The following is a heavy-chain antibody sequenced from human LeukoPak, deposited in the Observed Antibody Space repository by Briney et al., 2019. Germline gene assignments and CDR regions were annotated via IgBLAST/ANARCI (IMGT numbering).Heavy chain of an antibody. J-gene: IGHJ4*02. CDR1: GFTFSSYW. CDR3: ARNLPSTNYYDSSGYLGY. Sequence: GGSLRLSCAASGFTFSSYWMHWVRQAPGKGLVWVSRINSDGSSTSYADSVKGRFTISRDNAKNTLYLQMNSLRAEDTAVYYCARNLPSTNYYDSSGYLGYWGQGTLVTVSS. D-gene: IGHD3-22*01. CDR2: INSDGSST. V-gene: IGHV3-74*01.